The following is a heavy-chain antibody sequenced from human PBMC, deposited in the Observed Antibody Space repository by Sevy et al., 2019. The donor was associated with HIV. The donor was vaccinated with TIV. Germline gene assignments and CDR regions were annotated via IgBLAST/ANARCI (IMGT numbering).Heavy chain of an antibody. Sequence: ASVKVSCKVSGNTLTKLSTHWVRQAPGNGLEWMGSFDPEDGERIYAQKFQGRVTMTEDTSTDTAYMDLSSLRSDDTAVYYCAATREYYYGNSGYFDFWGQGTLVTVSS. CDR1: GNTLTKLS. J-gene: IGHJ4*02. D-gene: IGHD3-22*01. V-gene: IGHV1-24*01. CDR3: AATREYYYGNSGYFDF. CDR2: FDPEDGER.